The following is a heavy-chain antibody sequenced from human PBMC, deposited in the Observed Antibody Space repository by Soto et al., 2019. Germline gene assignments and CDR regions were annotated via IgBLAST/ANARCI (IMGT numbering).Heavy chain of an antibody. CDR3: ARSSIEPRVYMYPFDS. CDR2: IYYDAST. Sequence: QLQLQESGPGLVKPSETLSLTCTVSGDSITSSGHYWGWIRQSPGKGLENIANIYYDASTYYNPSLKRRVAISLDTSNNHFSLSLNAVTAADTAVYYCARSSIEPRVYMYPFDSWGQGTLVTVSS. D-gene: IGHD6-6*01. V-gene: IGHV4-39*02. CDR1: GDSITSSGHY. J-gene: IGHJ4*02.